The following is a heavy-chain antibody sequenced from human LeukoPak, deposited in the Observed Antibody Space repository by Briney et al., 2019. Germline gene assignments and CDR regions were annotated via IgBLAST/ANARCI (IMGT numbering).Heavy chain of an antibody. J-gene: IGHJ4*02. Sequence: ASVKVSCKASGYTFTSYAMHWVRQAPGQRLEWMGWINAGNGNTKYSQEFQGRVTITADESTSTAYMELSSLRSEDTAVYYCARVVQAAAGPSYYCDNWGQGTLVTVSS. CDR2: INAGNGNT. CDR3: ARVVQAAAGPSYYCDN. CDR1: GYTFTSYA. V-gene: IGHV1-3*03. D-gene: IGHD6-13*01.